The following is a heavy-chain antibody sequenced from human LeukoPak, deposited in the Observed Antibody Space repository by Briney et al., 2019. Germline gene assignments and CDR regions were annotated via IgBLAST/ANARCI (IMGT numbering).Heavy chain of an antibody. CDR3: ARADGSVAGPPSGH. J-gene: IGHJ4*02. Sequence: GGSLRLSCAASGXTFSSYAMHWVRQAPGKGQEWVAIISYDGSDKYYADSVKGRLTISRDNSKSTLYLQMISLRTEDTAVYYCARADGSVAGPPSGHWGQGTLVTVSS. V-gene: IGHV3-30-3*01. CDR2: ISYDGSDK. D-gene: IGHD6-19*01. CDR1: GXTFSSYA.